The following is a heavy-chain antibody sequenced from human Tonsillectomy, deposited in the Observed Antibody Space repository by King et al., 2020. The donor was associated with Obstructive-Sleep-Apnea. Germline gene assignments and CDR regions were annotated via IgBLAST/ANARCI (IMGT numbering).Heavy chain of an antibody. D-gene: IGHD4-17*01. V-gene: IGHV1-2*02. J-gene: IGHJ4*02. CDR3: ATVAIGTATYYLDY. CDR1: GYTFTGYY. Sequence: QLVQSGAEVKKPGASVKVSCKASGYTFTGYYMHWVRQAPGHGLEWMGWINPNSGGTNYAQKIQGRVTMTKDTSISPAYMDLTRLRSDDTAVYYCATVAIGTATYYLDYWGQGTLVTVSS. CDR2: INPNSGGT.